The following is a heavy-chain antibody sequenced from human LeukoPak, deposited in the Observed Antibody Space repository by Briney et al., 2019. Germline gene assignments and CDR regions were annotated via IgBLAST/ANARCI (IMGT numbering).Heavy chain of an antibody. V-gene: IGHV1-3*01. CDR3: ARKNYSDRHPYDY. CDR2: INVGNGDT. CDR1: GYNFITYA. Sequence: ASVKVSCKAPGYNFITYAMHWVRQAPGQGLEWMGYINVGNGDTKYSQKFQGRVTFTRDTSASIAYMELSSLTSEDTAIYYCARKNYSDRHPYDYWGQGTLVTVSS. D-gene: IGHD1-26*01. J-gene: IGHJ4*02.